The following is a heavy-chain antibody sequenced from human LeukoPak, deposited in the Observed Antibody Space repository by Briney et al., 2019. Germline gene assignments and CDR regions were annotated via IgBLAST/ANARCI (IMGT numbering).Heavy chain of an antibody. D-gene: IGHD2-15*01. Sequence: PSETLSLTCTVSGGSISNYYWSWIRQPPGKGLEWIGYIYYSGSTNYNPSLKSRVTISVDTSKNQFSLKLSSVTAADTAVYYCARMDAAYFDYWGQGTLVTVSS. J-gene: IGHJ4*02. CDR2: IYYSGST. CDR3: ARMDAAYFDY. CDR1: GGSISNYY. V-gene: IGHV4-59*01.